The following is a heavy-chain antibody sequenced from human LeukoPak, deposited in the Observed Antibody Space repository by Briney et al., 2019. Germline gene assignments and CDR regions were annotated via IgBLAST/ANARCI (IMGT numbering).Heavy chain of an antibody. CDR2: IYSGGTI. CDR1: GFTFSSYG. D-gene: IGHD3-22*01. J-gene: IGHJ4*02. Sequence: QSGGSLRLSCAASGFTFSSYGMHWVRQAPGKGLEWVSVIYSGGTIYYADSMKGRFTISRDNSKNTLYLQMNSLRAEDTAVYYCAREGSYDGSTMWYFDYWGQGTLVTVSS. V-gene: IGHV3-53*01. CDR3: AREGSYDGSTMWYFDY.